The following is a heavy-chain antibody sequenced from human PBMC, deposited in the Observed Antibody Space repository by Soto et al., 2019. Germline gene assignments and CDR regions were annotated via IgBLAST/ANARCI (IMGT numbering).Heavy chain of an antibody. CDR2: INPNSGGT. CDR3: ARSYYDFWSGYSGYYYYYGMDV. J-gene: IGHJ6*02. D-gene: IGHD3-3*01. CDR1: GYTFTGYY. Sequence: EASVKVSCKASGYTFTGYYMHWVRQAPGQGLEWMGWINPNSGGTNYAQKFQGWVTMTRDTSISTAYMELSSLRSEDTAVYYCARSYYDFWSGYSGYYYYYGMDVWGQGTTVTVSS. V-gene: IGHV1-2*04.